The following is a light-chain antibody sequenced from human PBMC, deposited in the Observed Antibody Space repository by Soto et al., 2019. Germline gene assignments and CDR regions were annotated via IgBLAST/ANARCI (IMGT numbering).Light chain of an antibody. CDR3: SSYTSSSTPYV. CDR2: EVS. J-gene: IGLJ1*01. CDR1: SSDVGGYNY. V-gene: IGLV2-14*01. Sequence: QSVLTQPASVSGSPGQSITISCTGTSSDVGGYNYVSWYQQHPGKAPKLMIYEVSNRPSGVSNRFSGSKSGNTASLTISRLQAEDEADYYCSSYTSSSTPYVFGTGTKLTVL.